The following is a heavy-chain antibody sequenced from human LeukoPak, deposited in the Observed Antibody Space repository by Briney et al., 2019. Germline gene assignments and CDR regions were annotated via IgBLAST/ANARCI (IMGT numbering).Heavy chain of an antibody. J-gene: IGHJ3*02. CDR3: ARSNWNTHPTDAFDI. CDR1: GFTFSSYG. Sequence: GGSLRLSCAASGFTFSSYGMHWVRQAPGKGLEWVAVISYDGSNKYYADSVKGRFTISRDNSKNTQYLQMNSLRAEDTAVYYCARSNWNTHPTDAFDIWGQGTMVTVSS. V-gene: IGHV3-30*03. D-gene: IGHD1/OR15-1a*01. CDR2: ISYDGSNK.